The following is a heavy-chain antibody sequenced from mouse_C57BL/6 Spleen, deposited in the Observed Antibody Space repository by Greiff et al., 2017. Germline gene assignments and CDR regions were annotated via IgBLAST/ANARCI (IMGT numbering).Heavy chain of an antibody. CDR3: TTGNYYGSIY. CDR1: GFNIKDDY. V-gene: IGHV14-4*01. D-gene: IGHD1-1*01. J-gene: IGHJ4*01. Sequence: VQLKESGAELVRPGASVKLSCTASGFNIKDDYMHWVKQRPEQGLEWIGWIDPENGDTEYASKFQGKATITADTSSNTAYLQLSSLTSEDTAVYYCTTGNYYGSIYWGQGTSVTVAS. CDR2: IDPENGDT.